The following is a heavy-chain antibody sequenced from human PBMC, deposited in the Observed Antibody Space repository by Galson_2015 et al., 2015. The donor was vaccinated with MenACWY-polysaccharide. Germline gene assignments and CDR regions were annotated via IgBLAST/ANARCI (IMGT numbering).Heavy chain of an antibody. Sequence: SLKVSCKASGFTFSSDGMHWVRQAPGQGLEWMGRINSDGDSKTYADCVKGRFVISRDTAKSTLYLQMNRLRAEDTAVYYCARDPPWDRTVGFDYWGQGTLVTVSS. CDR2: INSDGDSK. V-gene: IGHV3-74*01. J-gene: IGHJ4*02. CDR3: ARDPPWDRTVGFDY. CDR1: GFTFSSDG. D-gene: IGHD1-26*01.